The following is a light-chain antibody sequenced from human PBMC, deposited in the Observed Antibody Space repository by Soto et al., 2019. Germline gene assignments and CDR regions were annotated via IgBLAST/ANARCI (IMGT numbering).Light chain of an antibody. Sequence: EIVLTQSPATLSLSPGERATLSCRASQSVSTYLAWYQQKPGQAPRLLIYDASNRATGIPARFSGSGSGTDFNLTISSLEPEAFAVYYYQQRSNWPVVTFGHGTKVDIK. J-gene: IGKJ3*01. V-gene: IGKV3-11*01. CDR2: DAS. CDR3: QQRSNWPVVT. CDR1: QSVSTY.